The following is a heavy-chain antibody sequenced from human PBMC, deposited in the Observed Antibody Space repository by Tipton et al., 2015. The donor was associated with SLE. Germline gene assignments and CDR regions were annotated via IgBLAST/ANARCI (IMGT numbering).Heavy chain of an antibody. J-gene: IGHJ6*02. V-gene: IGHV3-30*04. CDR1: GFTFSTYD. D-gene: IGHD2-15*01. CDR3: ARVVGSYYGMDV. CDR2: ISYDGSDK. Sequence: SLRLSCAASGFTFSTYDMHWVRQAPGKGLEWVAVISYDGSDKYYEDSVKGRFTISRDNSKNTLFLQMNSLRAEDTAVYYCARVVGSYYGMDVWGQGTTVTVSS.